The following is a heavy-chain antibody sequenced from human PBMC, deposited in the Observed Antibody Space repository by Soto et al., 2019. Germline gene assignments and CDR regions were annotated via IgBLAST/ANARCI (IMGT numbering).Heavy chain of an antibody. J-gene: IGHJ6*02. CDR2: IYFTGTT. CDR3: ARDRGARIHGYGMDV. CDR1: GDSVGGDNYY. D-gene: IGHD3-10*01. V-gene: IGHV4-61*01. Sequence: QVQLQESGPGLVKPSETLSLTCTVSGDSVGGDNYYWTWIRQFPGKGLEWIGYIYFTGTTNYNPSLKSRATLSFETSKNQFSLKLNSVTAADSAVYFCARDRGARIHGYGMDVWGQGTTVTVS.